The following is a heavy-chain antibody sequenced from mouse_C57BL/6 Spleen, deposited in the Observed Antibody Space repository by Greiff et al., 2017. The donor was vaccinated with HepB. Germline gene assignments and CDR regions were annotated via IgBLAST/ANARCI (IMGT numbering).Heavy chain of an antibody. D-gene: IGHD1-1*01. CDR1: GFNIKDDY. J-gene: IGHJ1*03. Sequence: VQLKESGAELVRPGASVKLSCTASGFNIKDDYMHWVKQRPEQGLEWIGWIDPENGDTEYASKFQGKATITADTSSNTAYLQLSSLTSEDTAVYYCTSFYYGSSGWYFDVWGTGTTVTVSS. CDR3: TSFYYGSSGWYFDV. CDR2: IDPENGDT. V-gene: IGHV14-4*01.